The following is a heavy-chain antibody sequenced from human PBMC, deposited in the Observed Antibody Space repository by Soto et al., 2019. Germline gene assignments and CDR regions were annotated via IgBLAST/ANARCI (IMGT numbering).Heavy chain of an antibody. Sequence: ASVKVSCKASGYTFTSYGISWVRQAPGQGLEWMGWISAYNGNTNYAQKLQGRVTMTTDTSTSTAYMELRSLRSDDTAVYYCARDGFLEWLLYRYEVYYYGMDVWGQGXTVTVYS. D-gene: IGHD3-3*01. CDR2: ISAYNGNT. V-gene: IGHV1-18*04. J-gene: IGHJ6*02. CDR3: ARDGFLEWLLYRYEVYYYGMDV. CDR1: GYTFTSYG.